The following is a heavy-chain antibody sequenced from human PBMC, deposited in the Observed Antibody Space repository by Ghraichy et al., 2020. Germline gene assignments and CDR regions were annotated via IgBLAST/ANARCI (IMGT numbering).Heavy chain of an antibody. Sequence: GSLRLSCTVSGGSVSSGSYYWSWIRQPPGKGLEWIGYIYYSGSTNYNPSLKSRVTISVDTSKNQFSLKLSSVTAADTAVYYCARGDPITIFGVVIRNWFDPWGQGTLVTVSS. CDR2: IYYSGST. V-gene: IGHV4-61*01. CDR1: GGSVSSGSYY. CDR3: ARGDPITIFGVVIRNWFDP. D-gene: IGHD3-3*01. J-gene: IGHJ5*02.